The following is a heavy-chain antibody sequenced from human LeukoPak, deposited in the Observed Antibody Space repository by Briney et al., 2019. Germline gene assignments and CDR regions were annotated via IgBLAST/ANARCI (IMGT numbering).Heavy chain of an antibody. Sequence: PGGSLRLSCAASGFTLDDYGMSWVRQAPGKGLEWVSGINWNGGSTGYADSVKGRFTISRDNAKNSLYLQMNGLRAEDTALYYCARNERTGWELLDHDAFDIWGQGTMVTVSS. J-gene: IGHJ3*02. CDR3: ARNERTGWELLDHDAFDI. CDR1: GFTLDDYG. V-gene: IGHV3-20*04. D-gene: IGHD1-26*01. CDR2: INWNGGST.